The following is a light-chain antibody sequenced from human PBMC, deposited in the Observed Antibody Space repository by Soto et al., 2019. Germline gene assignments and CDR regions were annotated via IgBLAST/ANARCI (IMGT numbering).Light chain of an antibody. CDR1: QGIGTY. CDR3: QPLNAWPII. CDR2: AAS. Sequence: ILMSEAPVFLSASGGDRVTNTCRASQGIGTYLAWYQHKAGKAPELLIYAASTLQSGVPSRFSVSGSGTEFTLTLSRLQPEDFATYYGQPLNAWPIIFGEGTRLEIK. V-gene: IGKV1-9*01. J-gene: IGKJ5*01.